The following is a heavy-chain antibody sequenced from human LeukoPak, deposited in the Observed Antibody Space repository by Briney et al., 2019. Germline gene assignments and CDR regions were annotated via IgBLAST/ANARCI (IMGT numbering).Heavy chain of an antibody. V-gene: IGHV3-7*01. Sequence: GGSLRLSCTASGFTFGDYAMSWFRQAPGKGLEWVANIKQDGSEKYYVDSVKGRFTISRDNAKNSLYLQMNSLRAEDTAVYYCARDTRGYSYGTDAFDIWGQGTMVTVSS. CDR1: GFTFGDYA. CDR2: IKQDGSEK. J-gene: IGHJ3*02. D-gene: IGHD5-18*01. CDR3: ARDTRGYSYGTDAFDI.